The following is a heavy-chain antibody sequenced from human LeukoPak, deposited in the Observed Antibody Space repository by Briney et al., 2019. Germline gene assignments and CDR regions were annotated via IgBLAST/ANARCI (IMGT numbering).Heavy chain of an antibody. CDR2: ISSTSKYM. CDR1: GYGFGGFS. V-gene: IGHV3-48*02. CDR3: LATGWFVIGNDY. Sequence: PGGSLRLSCRGSGYGFGGFSMNWVRQRPGKGLEWISYISSTSKYMYYADSVKGRFTVSRDNGNNLLYLQMNSLRDDDTAVYFCLATGWFVIGNDYWGQGTQVTVSS. D-gene: IGHD3-9*01. J-gene: IGHJ4*02.